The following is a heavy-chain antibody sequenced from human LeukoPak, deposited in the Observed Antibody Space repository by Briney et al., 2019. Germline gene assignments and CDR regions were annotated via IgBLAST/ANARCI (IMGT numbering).Heavy chain of an antibody. J-gene: IGHJ4*02. CDR1: GFTVSSNY. D-gene: IGHD7-27*01. CDR3: ATRWAFNWAFDY. CDR2: IYSGGDT. V-gene: IGHV3-53*01. Sequence: GGSLRLSCAASGFTVSSNYMSWVRQAPGKGLEWVSVIYSGGDTYYADSVKGRFTISRDNPKNTLYLQLNSLRPEDTAVYYCATRWAFNWAFDYWGQGTLVTVSS.